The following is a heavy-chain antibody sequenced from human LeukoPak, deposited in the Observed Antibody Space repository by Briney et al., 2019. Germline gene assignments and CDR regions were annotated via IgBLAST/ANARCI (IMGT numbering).Heavy chain of an antibody. CDR2: IIPIFGTA. CDR1: GGTFISYA. Sequence: ASVKVSCKASGGTFISYAISWVRQAPGQGLEWMGGIIPIFGTANYAQKFQGRVTITADESTSTAYMELSSLRSEDTAVYYCARDEVGALKDYYYGMDVWGQGTAVTVTS. J-gene: IGHJ6*02. D-gene: IGHD1-26*01. V-gene: IGHV1-69*13. CDR3: ARDEVGALKDYYYGMDV.